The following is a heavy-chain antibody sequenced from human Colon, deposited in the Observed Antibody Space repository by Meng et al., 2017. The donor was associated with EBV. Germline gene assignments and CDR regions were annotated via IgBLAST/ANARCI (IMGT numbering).Heavy chain of an antibody. CDR2: IYTSGST. D-gene: IGHD5-18*01. J-gene: IGHJ4*02. CDR1: GGSISSVYW. Sequence: VQLPESGPGLVQPSETLSLTCAVSGGSISSVYWWTWVRQSPGKGLEWIGEIYTSGSTNYNPSLKSRVTISVDKSKNQFSLKLTSVTAADTAVYYCARGGYYSFDYWGQRTLVTVFS. V-gene: IGHV4-4*02. CDR3: ARGGYYSFDY.